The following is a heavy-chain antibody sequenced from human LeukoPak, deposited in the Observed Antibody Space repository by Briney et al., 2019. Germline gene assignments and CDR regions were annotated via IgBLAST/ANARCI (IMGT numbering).Heavy chain of an antibody. CDR1: GYSFTIYS. Sequence: ASVKVSCKASGYSFTIYSISWVRQPPAQGLELVGWIGAYSGNTNYAHKLQGRVTMTTDTSTSTAYMELRSLRSEDTAVYYCARHRSRMVRGGDWFDPWGQGTLVTVSS. CDR3: ARHRSRMVRGGDWFDP. CDR2: IGAYSGNT. V-gene: IGHV1-18*01. J-gene: IGHJ5*02. D-gene: IGHD3-10*01.